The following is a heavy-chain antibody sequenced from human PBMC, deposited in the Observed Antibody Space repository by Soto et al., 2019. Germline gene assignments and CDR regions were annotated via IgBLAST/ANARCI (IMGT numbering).Heavy chain of an antibody. Sequence: GLEWMGIINPSGGSTSYAQKFQGRVTMTRDTSTSTVYMELSSLRSEDTAVYYCAREGYYDSSGYYAPYFDYWGQGTLVTV. CDR2: INPSGGST. CDR3: AREGYYDSSGYYAPYFDY. V-gene: IGHV1-46*01. D-gene: IGHD3-22*01. J-gene: IGHJ4*02.